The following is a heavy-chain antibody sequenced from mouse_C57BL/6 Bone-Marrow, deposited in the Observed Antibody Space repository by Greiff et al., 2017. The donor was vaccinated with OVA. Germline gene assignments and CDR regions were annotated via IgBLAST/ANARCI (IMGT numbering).Heavy chain of an antibody. J-gene: IGHJ4*01. CDR2: IYPGSGST. CDR1: GYTFTSYW. D-gene: IGHD2-4*01. Sequence: VQLQQPGAELVKPGASVKMSCKASGYTFTSYWITWVKQRPGQGLEWIGDIYPGSGSTNYNEKFKSKATLTVDTSSSTAYMQLSSLTSEDSAVYYRARPLYNDYAYYYAMDYWGQGTSVTVSS. CDR3: ARPLYNDYAYYYAMDY. V-gene: IGHV1-55*01.